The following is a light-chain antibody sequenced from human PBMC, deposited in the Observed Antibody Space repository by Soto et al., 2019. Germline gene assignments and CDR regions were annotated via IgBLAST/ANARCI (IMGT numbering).Light chain of an antibody. CDR2: DAS. Sequence: LLTQSPATLSASPGESATLSCRASQSISTYLAWYQQKPGQASRLLIYDASNKATGIPARFSGSGSGTDFTLTIITLEPEDFAVYYCQQSSNWPRTFGQGTKVDIK. J-gene: IGKJ1*01. CDR3: QQSSNWPRT. CDR1: QSISTY. V-gene: IGKV3-11*01.